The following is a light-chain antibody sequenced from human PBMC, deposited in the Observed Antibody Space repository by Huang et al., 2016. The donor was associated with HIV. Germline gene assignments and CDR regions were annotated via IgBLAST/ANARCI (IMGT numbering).Light chain of an antibody. CDR1: QSISNY. CDR3: QQSDSTPPYT. Sequence: DIQMTQSPSSLSASVGDRVTITCRSSQSISNYLNLYQQKLGRAPKLLIYAASSLQSGVPSRFSCSGSGTDFTLTISKLQPEDFATYYCQQSDSTPPYTFGQGTKLEIK. CDR2: AAS. J-gene: IGKJ2*01. V-gene: IGKV1-39*01.